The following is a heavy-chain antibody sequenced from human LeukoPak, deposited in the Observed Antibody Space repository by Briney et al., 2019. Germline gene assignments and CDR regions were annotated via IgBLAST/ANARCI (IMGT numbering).Heavy chain of an antibody. CDR2: IHSSGST. CDR1: GGFISSGSNY. V-gene: IGHV4-61*02. D-gene: IGHD5-18*01. J-gene: IGHJ5*02. CDR3: AREVDTALYLGWFDP. Sequence: SETLSLTCTVPGGFISSGSNYWTWIRQPAGRGLEWIGRIHSSGSTNYNPSLKSRVTISVDTSKNQFSLKLSSVTAADTAVYYCAREVDTALYLGWFDPWGRGTLVTVSS.